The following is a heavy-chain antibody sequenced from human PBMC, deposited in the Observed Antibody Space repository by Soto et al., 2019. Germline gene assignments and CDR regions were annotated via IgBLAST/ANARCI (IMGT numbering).Heavy chain of an antibody. V-gene: IGHV2-70*01. CDR1: WFSLSTTAMC. Sequence: PTRVIPTHTLTLTCTFAWFSLSTTAMCVSWIRHPPGKALEWLALIDWADDKYYSTSLKTRLTISKDTSKNQVVLTVNNVEPVDTDTYFCSRAVGGFTYGYPDYWGQGTLVTV. D-gene: IGHD5-18*01. J-gene: IGHJ4*02. CDR2: IDWADDK. CDR3: SRAVGGFTYGYPDY.